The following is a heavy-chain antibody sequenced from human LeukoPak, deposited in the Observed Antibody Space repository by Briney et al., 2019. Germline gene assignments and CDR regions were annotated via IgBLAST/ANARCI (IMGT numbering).Heavy chain of an antibody. CDR2: IKQDGNEK. V-gene: IGHV3-7*01. J-gene: IGHJ4*02. CDR3: SREDYFGSGSPAY. CDR1: GFTFSTYW. D-gene: IGHD3-10*01. Sequence: PGGSLRLSCAASGFTFSTYWMSWVRQAPGKGLEWVANIKQDGNEKHYVDSVKGRFTISRDNTNNSLFLQMDSLRAEDTAFYYCSREDYFGSGSPAYWGQGTLVTVSS.